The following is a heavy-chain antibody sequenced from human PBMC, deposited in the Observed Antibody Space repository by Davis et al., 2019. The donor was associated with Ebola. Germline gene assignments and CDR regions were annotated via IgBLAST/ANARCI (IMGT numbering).Heavy chain of an antibody. J-gene: IGHJ4*02. Sequence: MPSETLSLTCAVYGVSLSDYYWIWIRQSPGKGLEWIGEINHNGRTNYNPSLKSRVTISVDTSKSQFSLKLTSVTAADTAVYYCASFGYSSSSVEYWGQGALVTVSS. CDR3: ASFGYSSSSVEY. V-gene: IGHV4-34*01. CDR1: GVSLSDYY. D-gene: IGHD6-6*01. CDR2: INHNGRT.